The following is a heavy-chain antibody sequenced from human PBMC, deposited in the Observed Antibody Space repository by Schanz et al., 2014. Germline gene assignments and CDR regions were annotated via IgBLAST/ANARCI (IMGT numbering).Heavy chain of an antibody. V-gene: IGHV3-33*08. CDR3: AREDCSATSCYFRY. J-gene: IGHJ4*02. Sequence: QVQLVESGGGVVQPGRSLRLSCAASGFTFSTTWMNWVRQAPGKGLEWVAVIRYDGRNKNFVESVKGRFTISRDNSNNTVYLQMNTLRAEDTAVYYCAREDCSATSCYFRYWGQGTLVTVSS. CDR1: GFTFSTTW. CDR2: IRYDGRNK. D-gene: IGHD2-21*01.